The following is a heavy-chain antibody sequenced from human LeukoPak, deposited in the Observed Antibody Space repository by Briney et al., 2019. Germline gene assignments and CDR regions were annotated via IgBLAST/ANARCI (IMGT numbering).Heavy chain of an antibody. V-gene: IGHV1-69*06. J-gene: IGHJ4*02. Sequence: SVKVSCKASGGTFSSYAISWVRQAPGQGLEWMGGIIPIFGTANYAQKFQGRVTITADKSTSTAYMELSSLRSEDTAVYYCARAAGEKSIGANEETYFDYWGQGTLVTVSS. CDR2: IIPIFGTA. CDR1: GGTFSSYA. CDR3: ARAAGEKSIGANEETYFDY. D-gene: IGHD3-10*01.